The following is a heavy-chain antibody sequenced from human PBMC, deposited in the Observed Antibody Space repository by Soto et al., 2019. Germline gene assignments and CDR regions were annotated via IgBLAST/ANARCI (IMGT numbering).Heavy chain of an antibody. D-gene: IGHD2-2*01. V-gene: IGHV4-39*01. J-gene: IGHJ6*02. CDR2: IYYSGST. CDR1: GGSISSSSYY. Sequence: SETLSLTCTVSGGSISSSSYYWGWIRQPPGKGLEWIGSIYYSGSTYYNTSLKSRVTISVDTSKNHFSLKLSSVTAADTAVYYCARHVSNRGVPAAIYYGMDVWGQGTTVTVSS. CDR3: ARHVSNRGVPAAIYYGMDV.